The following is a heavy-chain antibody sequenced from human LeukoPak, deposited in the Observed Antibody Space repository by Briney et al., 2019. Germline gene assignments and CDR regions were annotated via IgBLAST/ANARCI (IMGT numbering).Heavy chain of an antibody. CDR1: GGSISSYY. CDR3: ARSNYDFWSGYYNYYFDY. D-gene: IGHD3-3*01. J-gene: IGHJ4*02. CDR2: IYYSGST. V-gene: IGHV4-39*07. Sequence: SETLSLTCTVSGGSISSYYWGWIRQPPGKGLEWIGSIYYSGSTYYNPSLKSRVTISVDTSKNQFSLKLSSVTAADTAVYYCARSNYDFWSGYYNYYFDYWGQGTLVTVSS.